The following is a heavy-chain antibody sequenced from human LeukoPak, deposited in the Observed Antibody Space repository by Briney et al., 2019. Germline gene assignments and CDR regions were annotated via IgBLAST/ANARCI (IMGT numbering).Heavy chain of an antibody. J-gene: IGHJ6*02. V-gene: IGHV3-33*01. CDR2: IWYDGSNK. Sequence: GGSLRLSCAASGFTFSSYGMHWVRQAPGKGLEWVAVIWYDGSNKYYADSVKGRFTISRDNSKNTLYLQMNSLRAEDTAVYYCARMGPGGWPLGAYGMDVWGQGTTVTVSS. CDR3: ARMGPGGWPLGAYGMDV. CDR1: GFTFSSYG. D-gene: IGHD2-15*01.